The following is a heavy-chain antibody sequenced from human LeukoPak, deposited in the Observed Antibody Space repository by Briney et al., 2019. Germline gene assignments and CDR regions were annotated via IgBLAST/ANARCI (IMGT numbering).Heavy chain of an antibody. CDR2: INPNSGVT. V-gene: IGHV1-2*07. CDR1: GYTFSAYY. D-gene: IGHD2-8*02. J-gene: IGHJ4*02. CDR3: ATSVLLVVY. Sequence: ASVKVSCKASGYTFSAYYIPWVRQAPGQGLEWMGWINPNSGVTNYPHKFQGRVTMTRDTSITTAYMALSSLRSDDTAVYYCATSVLLVVYWGQGTLVTVSS.